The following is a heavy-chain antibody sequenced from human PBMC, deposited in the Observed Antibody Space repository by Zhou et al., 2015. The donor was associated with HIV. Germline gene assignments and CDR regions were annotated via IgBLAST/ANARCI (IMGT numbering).Heavy chain of an antibody. V-gene: IGHV1-18*01. J-gene: IGHJ6*02. Sequence: HVQLVQSGAEVKKPGASVKVSCKASGYTFTIYGISWVRQAPRQGLEWLGWISGYNGDTNFAQNLQGRVTMTTDPSTSTAYMELRSLTSDDTAVYYCAREAYHFGSGTHPTFYGMDVVGPKGPTVTVSS. CDR1: GYTFTIYG. CDR3: AREAYHFGSGTHPTFYGMDV. CDR2: ISGYNGDT. D-gene: IGHD3-10*01.